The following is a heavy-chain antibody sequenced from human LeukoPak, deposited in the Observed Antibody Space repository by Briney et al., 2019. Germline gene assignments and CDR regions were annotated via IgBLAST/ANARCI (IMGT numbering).Heavy chain of an antibody. CDR2: ISGSGGST. J-gene: IGHJ4*02. CDR3: AKVWDYYDSSAQGY. V-gene: IGHV3-23*01. Sequence: GGSLRLSCAASGFTFSSYAMSWVRQAPGKGLEWVSAISGSGGSTYYADSVKGRFTISRDNSKNTLYLQMNSLRAEDTAVYYCAKVWDYYDSSAQGYWGQGTLVTVSS. D-gene: IGHD3-22*01. CDR1: GFTFSSYA.